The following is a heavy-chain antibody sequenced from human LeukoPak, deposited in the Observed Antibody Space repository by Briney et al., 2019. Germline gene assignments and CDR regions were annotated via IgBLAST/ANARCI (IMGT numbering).Heavy chain of an antibody. V-gene: IGHV4-34*01. CDR3: ASGYCGGACQLGGVDM. CDR1: GRSFSGYY. D-gene: IGHD2-21*02. J-gene: IGHJ3*02. Sequence: SETLSLTCAVYGRSFSGYYWSWIRQPPGKGLEWIGEINHSGSTNYNPSLKSRVTISLDTSGNQFSLKLSSVTAADRAVYYCASGYCGGACQLGGVDMWGQGTMVTVSS. CDR2: INHSGST.